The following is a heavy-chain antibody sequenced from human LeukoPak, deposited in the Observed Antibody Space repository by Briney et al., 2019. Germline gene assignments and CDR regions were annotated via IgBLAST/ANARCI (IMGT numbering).Heavy chain of an antibody. Sequence: GGSLRLSCAASGFTVSSNYMSWVRQAPGKGLEWVSVIYSGGSTYYADSVKGRFTISRDNSKNTLSLQMNSLRAEDTAVYYCARDSTYSSSWYGRGYYYYYGMDVWGQGTTVTVSS. CDR1: GFTVSSNY. CDR3: ARDSTYSSSWYGRGYYYYYGMDV. CDR2: IYSGGST. V-gene: IGHV3-66*01. J-gene: IGHJ6*02. D-gene: IGHD6-13*01.